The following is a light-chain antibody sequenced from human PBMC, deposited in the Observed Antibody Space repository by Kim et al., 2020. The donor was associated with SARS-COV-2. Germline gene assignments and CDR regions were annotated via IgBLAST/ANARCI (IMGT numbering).Light chain of an antibody. J-gene: IGLJ2*01. V-gene: IGLV3-21*03. CDR1: NIGSKR. CDR2: DDS. Sequence: QGKTARITWGGNNIGSKRVHWYQQKPGQAPVLVVYDDSDRPSGIPERFSGSNSGNTATLTISRVEAGDEADYYCQVWDSSSDHVVFGGGTQLTVL. CDR3: QVWDSSSDHVV.